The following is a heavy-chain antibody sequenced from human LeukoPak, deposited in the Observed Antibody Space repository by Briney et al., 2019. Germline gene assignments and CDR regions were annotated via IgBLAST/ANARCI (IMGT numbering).Heavy chain of an antibody. V-gene: IGHV3-11*06. CDR2: ISSGNIYT. J-gene: IGHJ4*02. CDR1: GFTFSDYY. D-gene: IGHD2-15*01. CDR3: ARPWGARWKLLPGY. Sequence: GGSPRLSCAASGFTFSDYYMSWIRQAPGKGLEWVSYISSGNIYTNYAASVKGRFTISRDNANNSLYLQMNSLRAEDTAVYYCARPWGARWKLLPGYWGQGTLVTVSS.